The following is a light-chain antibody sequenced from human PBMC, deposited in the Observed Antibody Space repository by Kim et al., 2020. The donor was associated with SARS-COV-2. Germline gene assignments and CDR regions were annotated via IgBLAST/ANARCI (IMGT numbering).Light chain of an antibody. Sequence: ALGQADRITCQGDSLRSYYASRYQQKPGEAPVLVIYGKNIRPSGIPDRFSGSSSGNTASLTITGAQAEDVADFYCNSRDSSGNHWVFGGGTQLTVL. CDR1: SLRSYY. V-gene: IGLV3-19*01. J-gene: IGLJ3*02. CDR3: NSRDSSGNHWV. CDR2: GKN.